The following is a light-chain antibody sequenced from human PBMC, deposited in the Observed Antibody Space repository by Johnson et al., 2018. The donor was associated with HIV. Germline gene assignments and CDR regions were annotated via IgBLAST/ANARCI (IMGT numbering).Light chain of an antibody. CDR2: ENN. J-gene: IGLJ1*01. CDR1: SSNIGNNY. V-gene: IGLV1-51*02. CDR3: GAWDGSLSGYV. Sequence: QSVLTQPPSVSAAPGQKVTIACSGSSSNIGNNYVSWYQQAPGTAPKLLIYENNKRPSGIPDRFSGSKSGTSATLAITALQTGDEADYYCGAWDGSLSGYVFGTGTKVTVL.